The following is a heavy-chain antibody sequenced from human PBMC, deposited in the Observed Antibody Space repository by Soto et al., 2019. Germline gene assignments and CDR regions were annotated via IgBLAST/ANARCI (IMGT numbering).Heavy chain of an antibody. J-gene: IGHJ4*02. D-gene: IGHD5-18*01. CDR3: ATLNSFGSDY. Sequence: GGSLRLSCAASGFTFSNFWMHWVRQAPGKGLVWVSRIYSDGSGAMYADSVKGRFTISRDNAKSTLYLQMNSLRPEDTAVYYCATLNSFGSDYWGRGTLVTVSS. CDR2: IYSDGSGA. CDR1: GFTFSNFW. V-gene: IGHV3-74*03.